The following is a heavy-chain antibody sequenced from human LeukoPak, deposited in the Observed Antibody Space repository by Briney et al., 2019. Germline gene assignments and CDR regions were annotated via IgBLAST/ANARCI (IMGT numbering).Heavy chain of an antibody. D-gene: IGHD1-20*01. V-gene: IGHV3-30*03. CDR2: ISYDGSDK. Sequence: PGGSLRLSCAASGFTFSTYVMHWVRQAPGKGLEWVAVISYDGSDKIYADSVKGRFTVSRDNSKNTLYLQMNSLRAEDTAVYYCTMGSNWRDYWGQGTLVTVSS. CDR3: TMGSNWRDY. CDR1: GFTFSTYV. J-gene: IGHJ4*02.